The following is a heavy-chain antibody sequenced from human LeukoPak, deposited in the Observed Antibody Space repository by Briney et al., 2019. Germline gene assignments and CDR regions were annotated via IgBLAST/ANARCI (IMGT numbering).Heavy chain of an antibody. CDR3: ARVSSSGYYYFDY. D-gene: IGHD3-22*01. CDR1: GGSISSYY. CDR2: IYYSGST. J-gene: IGHJ4*02. V-gene: IGHV4-59*01. Sequence: SETLPLTCTVSGGSISSYYWSWIRQPPGKGLEWIGYIYYSGSTNYNPSLKSRVTISVDTSKNQFSLKLSSVTAADTAVYYCARVSSSGYYYFDYWGQGTLVTVSS.